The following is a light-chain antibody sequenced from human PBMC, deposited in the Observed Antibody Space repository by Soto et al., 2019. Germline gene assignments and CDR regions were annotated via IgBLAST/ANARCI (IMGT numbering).Light chain of an antibody. CDR3: HQTYHTPPT. CDR2: TAA. J-gene: IGKJ1*01. CDR1: QTTNNY. Sequence: DIQLTQSPSSLSASVGDSFTITCRASQTTNNYLYWYQQKPGKAPKLLIDTAASLHGGVPSRFTFTTSGTSFTLTISSLQPEDFATYYCHQTYHTPPTFGQGTKWIS. V-gene: IGKV1-39*01.